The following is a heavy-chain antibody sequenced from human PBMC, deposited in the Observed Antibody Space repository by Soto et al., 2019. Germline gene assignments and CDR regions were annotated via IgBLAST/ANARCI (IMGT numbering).Heavy chain of an antibody. Sequence: QVQLVQSGAEVKKPGASVKVSCKASGYIFDSYGITWVRQAPGQGLEWMGWISGYNGNTDYAEKFQGRVTMTTETSTSTAYMELRSLRSDDTAVYYCARRTLFTAAYDYWGQGTLVTVSS. D-gene: IGHD6-13*01. CDR3: ARRTLFTAAYDY. J-gene: IGHJ4*02. CDR1: GYIFDSYG. V-gene: IGHV1-18*01. CDR2: ISGYNGNT.